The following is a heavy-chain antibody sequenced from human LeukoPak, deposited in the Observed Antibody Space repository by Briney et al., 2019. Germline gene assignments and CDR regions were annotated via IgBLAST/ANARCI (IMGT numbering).Heavy chain of an antibody. CDR3: ASDGYYDSSGYSYDAFDI. V-gene: IGHV3-74*01. J-gene: IGHJ3*02. CDR2: IYTDGSST. D-gene: IGHD3-22*01. CDR1: GFTFSSYW. Sequence: GGSLRLSCAASGFTFSSYWMHWVRQAPGKGLVWVSRIYTDGSSTSYADSVKGRFTISRDNAKNKLYLQMNSLRAADTAVYYCASDGYYDSSGYSYDAFDIWGQGTMVTVSS.